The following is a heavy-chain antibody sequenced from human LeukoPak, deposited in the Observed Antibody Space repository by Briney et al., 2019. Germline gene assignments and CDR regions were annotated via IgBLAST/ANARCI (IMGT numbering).Heavy chain of an antibody. CDR2: ISAYNGNT. CDR1: GYTFTSYG. J-gene: IGHJ6*02. Sequence: ASVKVSCKASGYTFTSYGISWVRQAPGQGLEWMEWISAYNGNTNYAQKLQGRVTMTTDTSTSTAYMELRSLRSDDTAVYYCASGGGRYCSSTSCYYYYYGMDVWGQGTTVTVSS. D-gene: IGHD2-2*01. CDR3: ASGGGRYCSSTSCYYYYYGMDV. V-gene: IGHV1-18*01.